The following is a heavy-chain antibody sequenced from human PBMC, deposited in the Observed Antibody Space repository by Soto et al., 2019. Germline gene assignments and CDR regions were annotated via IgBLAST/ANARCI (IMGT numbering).Heavy chain of an antibody. CDR2: ISGSGGST. CDR1: GFTFSSYA. CDR3: AKAKKPRSGWYPFDY. Sequence: GGSLRLSCAASGFTFSSYAMSWVRQAPGKGLEWVSAISGSGGSTYYADSVKGRFTISRDNSKNTLYLQMNSLRAEDTAVYYCAKAKKPRSGWYPFDYWGQGTLVTVSS. V-gene: IGHV3-23*01. J-gene: IGHJ4*02. D-gene: IGHD6-19*01.